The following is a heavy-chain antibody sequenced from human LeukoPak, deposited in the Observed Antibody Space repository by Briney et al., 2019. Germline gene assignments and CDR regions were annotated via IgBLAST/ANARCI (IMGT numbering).Heavy chain of an antibody. CDR3: ARHSTPYYYDSSGFDY. D-gene: IGHD3-22*01. CDR1: GGSISSYY. J-gene: IGHJ4*02. V-gene: IGHV4-59*08. Sequence: SETLSLTCTVSGGSISSYYWIWIRQPPGKGLEWIGYIYYSGSTNYNPSLKSRVTISVDTSKNQFSLKLSSVTAADTAVYYCARHSTPYYYDSSGFDYWGQGTLVTVSS. CDR2: IYYSGST.